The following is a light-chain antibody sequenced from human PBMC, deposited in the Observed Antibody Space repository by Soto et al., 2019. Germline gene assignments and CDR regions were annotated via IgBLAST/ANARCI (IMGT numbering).Light chain of an antibody. CDR2: DAS. V-gene: IGKV3-11*01. CDR1: QSINFY. J-gene: IGKJ4*01. Sequence: EIVLTQSPATLSLSPGERATLSCRASQSINFYLAWYQQKPGQAPRLLIYDASNRATGIPARFSGSGSGTDFTLTISSLEPEDFAVYYCQQRSNWPPVTFGGGTKVEIK. CDR3: QQRSNWPPVT.